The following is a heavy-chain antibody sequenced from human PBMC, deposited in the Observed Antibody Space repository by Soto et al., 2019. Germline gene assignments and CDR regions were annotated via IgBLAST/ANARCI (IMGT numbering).Heavy chain of an antibody. J-gene: IGHJ4*02. D-gene: IGHD3-22*01. CDR1: GFTFSSYW. CDR3: ARVYYDSSGTDY. CDR2: INSDGSST. Sequence: GGSLRLSCAASGFTFSSYWMHWVHQAPGKGLVWVSRINSDGSSTSYADSVKGRFTISRDNAKNTLYLQMNSLRAEDTAVYYCARVYYDSSGTDYWGQGTLVTVSS. V-gene: IGHV3-74*01.